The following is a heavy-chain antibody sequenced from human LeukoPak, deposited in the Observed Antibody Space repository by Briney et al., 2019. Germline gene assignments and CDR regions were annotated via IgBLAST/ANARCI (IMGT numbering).Heavy chain of an antibody. CDR1: GGSISSYY. CDR2: IYYSGST. D-gene: IGHD3-3*01. CDR3: ARATYYDFWSGIGFDP. J-gene: IGHJ5*02. V-gene: IGHV4-59*01. Sequence: SETLSLTCTVSGGSISSYYWSWLRQPPGKGLEWIGYIYYSGSTNYNPSLKSRVTISVDTSKNQFSLKLSSVTAADTAVYYCARATYYDFWSGIGFDPWGQGTLVTVSS.